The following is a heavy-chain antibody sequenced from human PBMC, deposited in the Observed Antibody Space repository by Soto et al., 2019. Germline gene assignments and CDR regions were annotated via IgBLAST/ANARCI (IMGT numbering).Heavy chain of an antibody. CDR1: GFNFRKFA. V-gene: IGHV3-23*01. CDR3: AKDQDNTDYYWIFDL. CDR2: MSERSGPP. D-gene: IGHD4-17*01. J-gene: IGHJ2*01. Sequence: GGSLRLSCAASGFNFRKFAMSWVRQAPGKGLEWVSGMSERSGPPLYADSVKGRLTISRDNSKSTLYLEMNNLRPEDTAVYYCAKDQDNTDYYWIFDLWGRGTPVTVSS.